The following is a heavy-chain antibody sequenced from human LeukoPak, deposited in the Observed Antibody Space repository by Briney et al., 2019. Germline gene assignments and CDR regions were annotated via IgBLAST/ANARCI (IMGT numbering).Heavy chain of an antibody. CDR2: IRSDGGET. CDR3: GRDAVVGSGSIDY. V-gene: IGHV3-74*01. J-gene: IGHJ4*02. CDR1: GFTFTYHW. D-gene: IGHD3-10*01. Sequence: GGSLRLSCAASGFTFTYHWMLWVRQCPGEALVWVSRIRSDGGETNYADSVKGRFTISRDNAKNTLYLQMNSLGAEATAVYYCGRDAVVGSGSIDYWGQGVLVTVSS.